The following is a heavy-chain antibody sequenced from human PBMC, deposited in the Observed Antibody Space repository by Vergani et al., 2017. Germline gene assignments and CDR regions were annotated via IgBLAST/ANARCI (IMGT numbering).Heavy chain of an antibody. CDR1: GFTFSSYW. D-gene: IGHD3-22*01. Sequence: VQLVESGGGVVQPGRSLRLSCAASGFTFSSYWMHWVRQAPGKGLVWVSRINSDGSSTSYADSVKGRFTISRDNAKNTLYLQMNSLRAEDTAVYYCARAKYYYDSSGLYGFDYWGQGTLVTVSS. CDR3: ARAKYYYDSSGLYGFDY. CDR2: INSDGSST. J-gene: IGHJ4*02. V-gene: IGHV3-74*02.